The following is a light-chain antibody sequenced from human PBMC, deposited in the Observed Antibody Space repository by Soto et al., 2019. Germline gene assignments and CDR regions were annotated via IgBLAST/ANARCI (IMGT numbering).Light chain of an antibody. CDR2: SDV. CDR3: AAWDDRLSGRV. CDR1: TSNIGKNY. Sequence: QSVLTQPPSASGTPGQRVTISCSVSTSNIGKNYVFWYQQLPGTAPKLLIYSDVQRPSGVPDRFSGSKSGTSASLAISGLRSEDEADYYCAAWDDRLSGRVFGTGTKVTVL. V-gene: IGLV1-47*02. J-gene: IGLJ1*01.